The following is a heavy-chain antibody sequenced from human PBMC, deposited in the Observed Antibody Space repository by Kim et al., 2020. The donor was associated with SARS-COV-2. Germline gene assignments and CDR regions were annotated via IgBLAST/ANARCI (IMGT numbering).Heavy chain of an antibody. CDR1: GFMFSDYW. J-gene: IGHJ4*01. D-gene: IGHD5-12*01. CDR3: ARDGPGYSVFYSFDY. Sequence: GGSLRLSCAASGFMFSDYWMNWVRQAPGKGLVWVSRINSGGSSTSYADSVKDRFIISRDNAKDTLYLQMNSLGVEDTAVYFCARDGPGYSVFYSFDYSG. CDR2: INSGGSST. V-gene: IGHV3-74*01.